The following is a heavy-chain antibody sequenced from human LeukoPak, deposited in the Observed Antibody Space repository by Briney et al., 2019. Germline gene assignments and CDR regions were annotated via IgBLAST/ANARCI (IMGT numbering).Heavy chain of an antibody. CDR3: ASSLDFWSGYYTGDY. J-gene: IGHJ4*02. CDR2: INPNSDGT. D-gene: IGHD3-3*01. Sequence: EASVKVSCKASGYTFTGYYMHWVRQAPGQGLEWMGWINPNSDGTNYAQKFQGRVTMTRDTSISTAYMELSSLRSEDTAVYYCASSLDFWSGYYTGDYWGQGTLVTVSS. CDR1: GYTFTGYY. V-gene: IGHV1-2*02.